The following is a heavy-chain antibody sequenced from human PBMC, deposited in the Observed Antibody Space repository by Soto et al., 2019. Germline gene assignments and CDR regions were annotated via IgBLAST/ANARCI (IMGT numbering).Heavy chain of an antibody. Sequence: QVPLVQSGAEVRKPGASVRVSCKASTETFNNYGIAWVRQAPGQGLEWLGGFIPVYRTLNYAQKFQGRVTITADESTGTAYMTLNSLASNDTAVYYCATGVIWIGYFTVDSWGQGTRVTVSS. J-gene: IGHJ4*02. CDR3: ATGVIWIGYFTVDS. CDR2: FIPVYRTL. V-gene: IGHV1-69*13. D-gene: IGHD3-3*01. CDR1: TETFNNYG.